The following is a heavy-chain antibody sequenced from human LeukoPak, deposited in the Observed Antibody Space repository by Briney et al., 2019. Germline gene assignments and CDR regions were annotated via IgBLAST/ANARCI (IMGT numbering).Heavy chain of an antibody. Sequence: ASVKVSCKASGYTFTSYGISWVRQAPGQGLEWMGWISAYNGSTNYAQKLQGRVTMTTDTSTSTAYMELRSLRSDDTAVYYCARGITMIVVPDAFDIWGQGTMVTVSS. CDR3: ARGITMIVVPDAFDI. CDR1: GYTFTSYG. CDR2: ISAYNGST. J-gene: IGHJ3*02. V-gene: IGHV1-18*01. D-gene: IGHD3-22*01.